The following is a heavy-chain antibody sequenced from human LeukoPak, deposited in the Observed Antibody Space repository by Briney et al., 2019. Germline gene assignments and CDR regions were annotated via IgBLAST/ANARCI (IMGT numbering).Heavy chain of an antibody. CDR3: ARGRSRYCSGGSCYSAVVVDY. D-gene: IGHD2-15*01. J-gene: IGHJ4*02. Sequence: SETLSLTCTVSGGSISSYYWSWIRQPPGKGLEGIGYIYYSGSTNYNPSLKSRVTISVDTSKNQFSLKLSSVTAADTAVYYCARGRSRYCSGGSCYSAVVVDYWGQGTLVTVSS. CDR1: GGSISSYY. V-gene: IGHV4-59*08. CDR2: IYYSGST.